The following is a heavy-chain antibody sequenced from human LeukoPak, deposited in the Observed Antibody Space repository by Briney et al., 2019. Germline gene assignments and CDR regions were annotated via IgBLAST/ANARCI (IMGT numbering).Heavy chain of an antibody. D-gene: IGHD3-16*02. CDR3: ARDRERYDYVWGNYRHPVPYYFDY. Sequence: ASVKVSCKASGYTLTAYYIHWVRQAPGQGLEWMGWISPNSGDTDYAQKFQGRVTMTRDTPISSVYMALSSLRSDDTAMYYCARDRERYDYVWGNYRHPVPYYFDYRGQGTLVTVSS. V-gene: IGHV1-2*02. CDR2: ISPNSGDT. CDR1: GYTLTAYY. J-gene: IGHJ4*02.